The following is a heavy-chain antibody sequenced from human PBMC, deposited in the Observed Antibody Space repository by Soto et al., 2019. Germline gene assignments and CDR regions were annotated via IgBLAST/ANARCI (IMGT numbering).Heavy chain of an antibody. D-gene: IGHD3-10*01. CDR2: ISGSGGST. Sequence: PGGSLRLSCAGSGFTFSSYAMSWVRQAPGKGLEWVSAISGSGGSTYYADSVKGRFTISRDNSKNTLYLQMNSLRAEDTAVYYCAKDGYYGSGSYEYYGMDVWGQGTTVTVSS. V-gene: IGHV3-23*01. CDR3: AKDGYYGSGSYEYYGMDV. J-gene: IGHJ6*02. CDR1: GFTFSSYA.